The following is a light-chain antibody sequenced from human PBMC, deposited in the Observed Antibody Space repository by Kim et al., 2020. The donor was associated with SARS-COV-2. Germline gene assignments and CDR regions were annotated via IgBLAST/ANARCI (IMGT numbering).Light chain of an antibody. CDR1: QSISSY. CDR3: QQSYSTPDT. CDR2: AAS. J-gene: IGKJ2*01. V-gene: IGKV1-39*01. Sequence: DIQMTQSPSSLSASVGDRVTITCRASQSISSYLNWYQQKPGKAPKLLIYAASSLQSGVPSRFSGSGSGTDFTLTISSPQPEDFATYYCQQSYSTPDTFGQGTKLEI.